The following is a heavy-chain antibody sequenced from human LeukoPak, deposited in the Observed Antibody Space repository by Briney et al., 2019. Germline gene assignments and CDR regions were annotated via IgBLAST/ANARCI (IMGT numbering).Heavy chain of an antibody. CDR3: ARVAAVGGYDSSGYYHVRRLYYFDY. CDR1: GGSFSGYY. V-gene: IGHV4-34*01. J-gene: IGHJ4*02. Sequence: SETLSLTCAVYGGSFSGYYWSWIRQPPGKGLEWIGEINHSGSTNYNPSLKSRVTMSVDTSKNQFSLKLSSVTAADTAVYYCARVAAVGGYDSSGYYHVRRLYYFDYWGQGTLVTVSS. D-gene: IGHD3-22*01. CDR2: INHSGST.